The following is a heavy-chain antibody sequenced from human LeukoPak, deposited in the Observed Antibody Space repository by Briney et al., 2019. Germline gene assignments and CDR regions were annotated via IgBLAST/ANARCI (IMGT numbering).Heavy chain of an antibody. CDR3: ARGSQQLAPFGY. CDR1: GGTFSSYA. J-gene: IGHJ4*02. D-gene: IGHD6-13*01. V-gene: IGHV1-69*13. CDR2: IIPIFGTA. Sequence: SVKVSCKASGGTFSSYAISWVRQAPGQGLEWMGGIIPIFGTANYAQKFQGRVTITADESTSTAYMELSSLRSEDTAVYYCARGSQQLAPFGYWGQGTLVTVSS.